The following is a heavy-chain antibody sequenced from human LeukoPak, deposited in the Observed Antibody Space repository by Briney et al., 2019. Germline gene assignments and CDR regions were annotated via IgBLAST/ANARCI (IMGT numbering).Heavy chain of an antibody. D-gene: IGHD2/OR15-2a*01. Sequence: GGSLRLSCAASGFTFSGYAMSWVRQAPEKGLVCISRVNNDGTGTIYADSVKGRFTISRDNAKNTVFLQLNSLRTEDTAVYYCARGGAFHAFDIWGQGTMVTVSS. CDR1: GFTFSGYA. J-gene: IGHJ3*02. CDR2: VNNDGTGT. CDR3: ARGGAFHAFDI. V-gene: IGHV3-74*01.